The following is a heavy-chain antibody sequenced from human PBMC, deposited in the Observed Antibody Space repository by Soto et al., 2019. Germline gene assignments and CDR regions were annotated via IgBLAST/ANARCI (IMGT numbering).Heavy chain of an antibody. J-gene: IGHJ4*02. D-gene: IGHD3-10*01. CDR2: NNHSGST. CDR3: ARGDFGSGNY. V-gene: IGHV4-34*02. CDR1: GGSFSGYY. Sequence: QVLLQQWGAGLLKPSETLSLTCAVYGGSFSGYYWSWIRQPPGKGLEWIGENNHSGSTNYNPSLKSRVTISVDTSKSQFSLKLSSLTAADTAVYFCARGDFGSGNYWGQGTLVTVSS.